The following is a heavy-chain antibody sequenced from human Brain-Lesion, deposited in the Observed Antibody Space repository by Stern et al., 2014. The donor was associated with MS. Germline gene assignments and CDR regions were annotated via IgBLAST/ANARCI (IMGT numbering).Heavy chain of an antibody. J-gene: IGHJ4*02. CDR2: FDPEDGET. D-gene: IGHD1-26*01. CDR3: ATLSPGAGGNYYRHFDY. CDR1: GYTLTELS. Sequence: VHLVESRAEVKKPGASVKVSCKVSGYTLTELSMHWVRQAPRKGLEWMEGFDPEDGETIYAQKFQGRVTMTEDTSTDTAYMELSSLRSEDTAVYYCATLSPGAGGNYYRHFDYWGQGTLVTVSS. V-gene: IGHV1-24*01.